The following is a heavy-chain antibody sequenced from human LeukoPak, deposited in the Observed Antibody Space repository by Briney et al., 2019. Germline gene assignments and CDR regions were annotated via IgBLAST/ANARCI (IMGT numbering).Heavy chain of an antibody. CDR3: SGVYYGSGSSFDN. J-gene: IGHJ4*02. D-gene: IGHD3-10*01. Sequence: GGSLRLSCAASGFTFSSCSTNWVRQAPGKGLEWVSFISSSGNYIYNADSMKGRFTISRDNAKNSLYPQMNSLRTEDTAGYYCSGVYYGSGSSFDNWGQGTLVTVSS. CDR1: GFTFSSCS. CDR2: ISSSGNYI. V-gene: IGHV3-21*01.